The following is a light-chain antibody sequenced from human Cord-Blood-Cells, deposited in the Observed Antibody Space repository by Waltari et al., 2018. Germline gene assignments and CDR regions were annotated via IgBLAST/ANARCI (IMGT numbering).Light chain of an antibody. J-gene: IGLJ1*01. CDR1: SSDVGGYNY. Sequence: QSALTQPASVSGSPGQSITISCTGTSSDVGGYNYVSWYQQHPGKAPKLMIYAFRNRPSGVSNRFSGSKSGNTASLTISGLQAEDEADYYCSSYTSSSTYVFGTGTKVTVL. CDR2: AFR. V-gene: IGLV2-14*03. CDR3: SSYTSSSTYV.